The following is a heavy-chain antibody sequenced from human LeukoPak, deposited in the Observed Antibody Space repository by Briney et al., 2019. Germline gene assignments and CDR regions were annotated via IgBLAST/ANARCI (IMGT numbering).Heavy chain of an antibody. D-gene: IGHD2-15*01. CDR1: GGSISSYY. CDR2: IYYSGNT. CDR3: ARDLRAASAYFDY. Sequence: SETLSLTCTVSGGSISSYYWSWIRQPPGKGLEWIGYIYYSGNTNYNPSLKSRATISGDTSKNQFSLKLSSVTAADTAVYYCARDLRAASAYFDYWGQGTLVTVSS. J-gene: IGHJ4*02. V-gene: IGHV4-59*01.